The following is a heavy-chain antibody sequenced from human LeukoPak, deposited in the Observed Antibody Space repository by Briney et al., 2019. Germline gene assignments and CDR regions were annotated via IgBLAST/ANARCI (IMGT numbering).Heavy chain of an antibody. D-gene: IGHD2-2*01. J-gene: IGHJ4*02. CDR3: ARWQYQPGYFDY. CDR1: GGSFSGYY. V-gene: IGHV4-34*01. CDR2: TNHSGST. Sequence: SETLSLTCAVYGGSFSGYYWSWIRQPPGKGLEWIGETNHSGSTNYNPSLKSRVTISVDTSKNQFSLKLSSVTAADTAVYYCARWQYQPGYFDYWGQGTLVTVSS.